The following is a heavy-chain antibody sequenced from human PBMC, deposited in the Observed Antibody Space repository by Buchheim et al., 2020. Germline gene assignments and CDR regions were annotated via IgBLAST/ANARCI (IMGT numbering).Heavy chain of an antibody. CDR2: IYHSGST. V-gene: IGHV4-59*01. CDR1: GGSISSYY. Sequence: QVQLQESGPGLVKPSETLSLTWTVSGGSISSYYWSWIRQPPGKGLEWIGYIYHSGSTNYIPSLKSRVTISIDTSQNQFSLKLSSVTAADTAVYYCARDIDYWGQGTL. CDR3: ARDIDY. J-gene: IGHJ4*01.